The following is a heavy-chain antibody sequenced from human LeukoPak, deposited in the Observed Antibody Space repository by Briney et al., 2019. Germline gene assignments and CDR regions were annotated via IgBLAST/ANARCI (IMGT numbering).Heavy chain of an antibody. J-gene: IGHJ6*03. D-gene: IGHD4-17*01. CDR1: GGSISRYY. CDR3: ARVYRVTTGTYYYYYRDV. V-gene: IGHV4-59*01. CDR2: IYYSGST. Sequence: SETLSLTCTVSGGSISRYYGSWIRQPPGKGLEWVGYIYYSGSTNYNPSLKSRVTISVDTSKNQFSLKLSSVTAADTAVYYCARVYRVTTGTYYYYYRDVWGKETTVTVSS.